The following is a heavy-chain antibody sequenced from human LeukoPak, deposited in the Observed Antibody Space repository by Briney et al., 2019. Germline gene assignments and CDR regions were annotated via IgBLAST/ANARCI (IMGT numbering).Heavy chain of an antibody. CDR3: AKDKVYFQLVGAFDI. V-gene: IGHV3-30-3*01. D-gene: IGHD6-13*01. CDR1: GFTFSSYA. Sequence: GGSLRLSCAASGFTFSSYAMHWVRQAPGKGLEWVAVISYDGSNKYYADSVKGRFTISRDNAKNSLYLQMNSLRAEDTASYYCAKDKVYFQLVGAFDIWGQGTMVTVSS. CDR2: ISYDGSNK. J-gene: IGHJ3*02.